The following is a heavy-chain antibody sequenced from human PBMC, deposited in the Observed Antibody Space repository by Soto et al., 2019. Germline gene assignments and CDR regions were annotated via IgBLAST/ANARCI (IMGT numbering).Heavy chain of an antibody. CDR3: ARDEVWSGYYTGIKHHNWFDP. D-gene: IGHD3-3*01. Sequence: KPSETLSLTCAVYGGSFSGYYWSWIRQPPGKGLEWIGEINHSGSTNYNPSLKSRVTISVDTSKNQFSLKLGSVTAADTAVYYCARDEVWSGYYTGIKHHNWFDPWGQGTLVTVSS. J-gene: IGHJ5*02. CDR1: GGSFSGYY. V-gene: IGHV4-34*01. CDR2: INHSGST.